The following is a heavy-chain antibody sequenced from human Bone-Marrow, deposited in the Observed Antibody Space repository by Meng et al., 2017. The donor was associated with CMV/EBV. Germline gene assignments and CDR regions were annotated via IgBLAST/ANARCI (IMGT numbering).Heavy chain of an antibody. Sequence: GESLKISCAASRFPFSSYSIHWVRQAPGKGLEWVAFIRYEGSNKYYAASVKGRFTISRENSKNTLYLQMNSLKTEDTAVYYCTGGPWGYYWGQGTLVTVSS. CDR2: IRYEGSNK. D-gene: IGHD3-16*01. V-gene: IGHV3-30*02. CDR3: TGGPWGYY. J-gene: IGHJ4*02. CDR1: RFPFSSYS.